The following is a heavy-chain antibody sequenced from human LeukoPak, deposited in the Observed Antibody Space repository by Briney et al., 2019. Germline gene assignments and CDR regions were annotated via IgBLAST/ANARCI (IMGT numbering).Heavy chain of an antibody. D-gene: IGHD3-22*01. CDR1: GGSISSYY. J-gene: IGHJ4*02. V-gene: IGHV4-59*01. Sequence: SETLSLTCTVSGGSISSYYWSWIRQPPGKGLEWIGYIYYSGSTNYNPSLKSRVTISVDTSKNQFSLKLSSVTAADTAVYYCARSGYYDSSGYFHWGQGTLVTVSS. CDR2: IYYSGST. CDR3: ARSGYYDSSGYFH.